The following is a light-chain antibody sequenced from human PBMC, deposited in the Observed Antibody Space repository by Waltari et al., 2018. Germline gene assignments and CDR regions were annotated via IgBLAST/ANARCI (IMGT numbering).Light chain of an antibody. J-gene: IGLJ3*02. V-gene: IGLV3-27*01. CDR1: VLAKKY. CDR3: YSATDNYRV. CDR2: KDR. Sequence: SYELTQPSSVSVSPGQTARLTCSGDVLAKKYARWFQQKPGQAPVVVIYKDRERPSGIPERFSGSSSGTTVTLTISGAQVEHEGDYYCYSATDNYRVFGGGTKLTVL.